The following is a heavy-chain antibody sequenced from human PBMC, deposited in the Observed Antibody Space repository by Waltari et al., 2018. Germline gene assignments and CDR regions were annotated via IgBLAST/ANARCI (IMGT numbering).Heavy chain of an antibody. V-gene: IGHV3-21*01. J-gene: IGHJ4*02. Sequence: EVQLVESGGGLVKPGGSLRLSCEASGFTFSGYSMNWVPQAPGKGLEWVSSISGDSRFIYYADSVNGRFTISSDDAKNSLYLQMNSLRVEDTAVYYCARDRRGYFDYWGPGTLVSVSS. D-gene: IGHD3-16*01. CDR3: ARDRRGYFDY. CDR1: GFTFSGYS. CDR2: ISGDSRFI.